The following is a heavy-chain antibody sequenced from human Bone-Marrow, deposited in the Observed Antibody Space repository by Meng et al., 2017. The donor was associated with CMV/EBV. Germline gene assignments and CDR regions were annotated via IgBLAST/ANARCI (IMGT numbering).Heavy chain of an antibody. CDR1: GGSISSSSYY. CDR3: QRWLFGSSTSCADY. J-gene: IGHJ4*02. CDR2: IYYSGST. D-gene: IGHD2-2*01. Sequence: SETLSLTCTVSGGSISSSSYYWGWIRQPPGKGLEWIGSIYYSGSTYYNPSLKSRVTISVDTSKNQFSLKLSSVTAADTAVYYCQRWLFGSSTSCADYWGQGTRVTGSS. V-gene: IGHV4-39*07.